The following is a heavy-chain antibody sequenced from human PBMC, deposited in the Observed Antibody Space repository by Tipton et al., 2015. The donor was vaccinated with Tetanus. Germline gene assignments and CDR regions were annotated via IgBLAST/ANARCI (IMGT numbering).Heavy chain of an antibody. CDR1: GFTFSGFA. CDR2: ISGSGGGK. D-gene: IGHD4-17*01. CDR3: AKDMSRETTVTPLLEPFEI. J-gene: IGHJ3*02. V-gene: IGHV3-23*01. Sequence: SLRLSCVASGFTFSGFAMSWIRQAPGKGLEWVAAISGSGGGKFYADSVKGRFSISRDNSKNTRYLQMTSLRADDTAVYFCAKDMSRETTVTPLLEPFEIWGQGTLVPVSA.